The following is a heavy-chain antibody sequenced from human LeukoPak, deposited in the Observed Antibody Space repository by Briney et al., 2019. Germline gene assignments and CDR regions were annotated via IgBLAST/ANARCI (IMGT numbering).Heavy chain of an antibody. CDR3: ARDLVVVTPGFYYYYGMDV. CDR2: IIPIFGTA. CDR1: GYTFTSYY. D-gene: IGHD2-21*02. J-gene: IGHJ6*02. Sequence: ASVKVSCKASGYTFTSYYMHWVRQAPGQGLEWMGGIIPIFGTANYAQKFQGRVKITADESTSTAYMELSSLRSEDTAVYYCARDLVVVTPGFYYYYGMDVWGQGTTVTVSS. V-gene: IGHV1-69*13.